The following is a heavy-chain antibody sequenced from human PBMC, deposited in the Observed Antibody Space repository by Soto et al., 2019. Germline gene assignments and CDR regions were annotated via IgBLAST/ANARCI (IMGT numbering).Heavy chain of an antibody. CDR3: ARDGGAARPFDY. CDR2: IWYDGSNK. D-gene: IGHD6-6*01. Sequence: GWSLRLSCASSVFTFSSYGMHWVRQAPGKGLEWVAVIWYDGSNKYYADSVKGRFTISRDNSKNTLYLQMNSLRAEDTAAYYCARDGGAARPFDYWGQGTLVTVSS. V-gene: IGHV3-33*01. CDR1: VFTFSSYG. J-gene: IGHJ4*02.